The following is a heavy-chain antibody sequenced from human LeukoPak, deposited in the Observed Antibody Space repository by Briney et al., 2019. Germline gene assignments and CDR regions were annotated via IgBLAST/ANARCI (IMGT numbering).Heavy chain of an antibody. V-gene: IGHV4-59*01. CDR1: GGSISSYY. CDR2: IYYSGST. D-gene: IGHD3-3*01. Sequence: SETLSLTCTVSGGSISSYYWSWIRQPPGKGLEWIGYIYYSGSTNYNPSLKSRVTISVDTSKNQFSLKLSSVTAADMAVYYCARGQINYDFWSGYYPFDYWGQGTLVTVSS. CDR3: ARGQINYDFWSGYYPFDY. J-gene: IGHJ4*02.